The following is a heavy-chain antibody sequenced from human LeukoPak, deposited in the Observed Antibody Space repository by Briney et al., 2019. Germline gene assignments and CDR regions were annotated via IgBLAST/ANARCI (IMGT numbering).Heavy chain of an antibody. CDR1: GFTFDDYT. D-gene: IGHD6-25*01. CDR2: ISWDGGST. Sequence: GGSLRLSCAASGFTFDDYTMHWVRQAPGKGLEWVSLISWDGGSTYYADSVKGRFTISRDNSKNTLYLQMNSLRAEDTAVYYCARNRLDAFDIWGQGTMVTVSS. V-gene: IGHV3-43*01. CDR3: ARNRLDAFDI. J-gene: IGHJ3*02.